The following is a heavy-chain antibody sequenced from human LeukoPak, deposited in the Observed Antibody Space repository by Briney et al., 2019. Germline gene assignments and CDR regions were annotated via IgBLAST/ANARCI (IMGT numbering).Heavy chain of an antibody. V-gene: IGHV4-38-2*02. CDR3: ARAGIAAAAPYFDY. D-gene: IGHD6-13*01. CDR2: IYHSGST. J-gene: IGHJ4*02. CDR1: GYSISSGYY. Sequence: SETLSLTCTVPGYSISSGYYWGWIRQPPGKGLEWIGSIYHSGSTYYNPSLKSRVTISVDTSKNQFSLKLSSVTAADTAVYYCARAGIAAAAPYFDYWGQGTLVTVSS.